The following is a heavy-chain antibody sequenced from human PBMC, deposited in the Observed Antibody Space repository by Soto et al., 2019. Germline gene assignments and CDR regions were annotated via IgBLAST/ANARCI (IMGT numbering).Heavy chain of an antibody. J-gene: IGHJ4*02. CDR1: GFTFSHYD. CDR2: IGNTGTTV. V-gene: IGHV3-48*03. CDR3: GRGDYGSSVFPQVDY. Sequence: GALRLPCVVSGFTFSHYDMSWVRQDPGQGLEWVAYIGNTGTTVNYPPSLKGRFTISRDNAKNYLFLEVTRLAAEDTAVYYCGRGDYGSSVFPQVDYWGPGAPVTVSS. D-gene: IGHD6-13*01.